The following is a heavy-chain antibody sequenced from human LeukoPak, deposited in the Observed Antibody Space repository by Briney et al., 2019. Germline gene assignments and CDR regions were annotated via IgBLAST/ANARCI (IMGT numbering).Heavy chain of an antibody. CDR2: IKQDGSNT. Sequence: GGSLRLSCAASGFTFSSYWMSWVRQAPGKGLEWVANIKQDGSNTYYADSVKGRFTISRDNSKNTLYLQMNSLRAEDTTIYYCATSGTPTTGFDYWGQGTLVTVSS. CDR1: GFTFSSYW. V-gene: IGHV3-7*01. J-gene: IGHJ4*02. CDR3: ATSGTPTTGFDY. D-gene: IGHD5-12*01.